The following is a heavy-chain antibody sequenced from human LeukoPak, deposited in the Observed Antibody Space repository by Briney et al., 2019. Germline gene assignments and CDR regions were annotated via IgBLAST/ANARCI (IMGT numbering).Heavy chain of an antibody. CDR1: GGTFSSYA. CDR2: IIPIFGTA. D-gene: IGHD2-15*01. Sequence: SVKVSCKASGGTFSSYAISWVRQAPGQGLEWMGGIIPIFGTANYAQKFQGRVTITADESTSTAYMELSSLRSEDTAVYYCARGPYCSGGSCYIEYYYYGMDVWGQGTTVTVSS. V-gene: IGHV1-69*13. J-gene: IGHJ6*02. CDR3: ARGPYCSGGSCYIEYYYYGMDV.